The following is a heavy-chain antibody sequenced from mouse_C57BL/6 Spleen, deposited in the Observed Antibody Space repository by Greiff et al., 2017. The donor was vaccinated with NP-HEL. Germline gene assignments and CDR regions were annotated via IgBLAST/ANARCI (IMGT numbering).Heavy chain of an antibody. CDR1: GYTFTSYW. CDR3: ARGGYYYGSSLYAMDY. D-gene: IGHD1-1*01. CDR2: IDPNSGGT. J-gene: IGHJ4*01. V-gene: IGHV1-72*01. Sequence: QVQLQQPGAELVKPGASVKLSCKASGYTFTSYWMHWVKQRPGRGLEWIGRIDPNSGGTKYNEKFKSKATLTVDKPSSTAYMQLSSLTSEDSSVYYGARGGYYYGSSLYAMDYWGQGTSVTVSS.